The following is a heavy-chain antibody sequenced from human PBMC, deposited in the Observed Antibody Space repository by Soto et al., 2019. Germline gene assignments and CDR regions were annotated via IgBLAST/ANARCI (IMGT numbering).Heavy chain of an antibody. CDR3: ARDEYSGYGGFDP. V-gene: IGHV4-39*01. D-gene: IGHD5-12*01. Sequence: LRLSCTVSGGSISSRSHYGAWIRQSPGKGLEWIGSIYYSGTTFYNPSLKSRVTISIDTSKNQFSLKMSSVTAADTAVYYCARDEYSGYGGFDPWGQGTLVTVSS. CDR2: IYYSGTT. CDR1: GGSISSRSHY. J-gene: IGHJ5*02.